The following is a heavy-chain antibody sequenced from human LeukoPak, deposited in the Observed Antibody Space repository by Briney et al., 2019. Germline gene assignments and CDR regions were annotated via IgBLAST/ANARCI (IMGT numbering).Heavy chain of an antibody. CDR2: IKQDGSEK. CDR1: GFTFSSYW. J-gene: IGHJ5*02. Sequence: PGGSLRLSCAASGFTFSSYWMSWVRQAPGKGLEWVANIKQDGSEKYYVDSVKGRFTISRDNAKNSLSLQMNSLRAEDTAVYYWARAPHAGWFDPWGQGTLVTVSS. V-gene: IGHV3-7*01. CDR3: ARAPHAGWFDP.